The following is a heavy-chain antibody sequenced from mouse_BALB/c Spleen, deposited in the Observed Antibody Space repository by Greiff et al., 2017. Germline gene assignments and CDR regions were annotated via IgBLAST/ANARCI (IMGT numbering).Heavy chain of an antibody. J-gene: IGHJ3*01. Sequence: VQLQESGAELVRPGTSVKVSCKASGYAFTNYLIEWVKQRPGQGLEWIGVINPGSGSTNYNEKFKGKATLTADKSSSTAYMQLSSLTSDDSAVYYCTRSGTLFAYWGQGTLVTVSA. CDR2: INPGSGST. V-gene: IGHV1-54*01. CDR3: TRSGTLFAY. D-gene: IGHD4-1*01. CDR1: GYAFTNYL.